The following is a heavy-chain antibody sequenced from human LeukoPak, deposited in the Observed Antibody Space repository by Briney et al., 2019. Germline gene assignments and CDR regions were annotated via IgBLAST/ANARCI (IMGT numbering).Heavy chain of an antibody. V-gene: IGHV4-39*07. CDR2: IYYSGST. J-gene: IGHJ4*02. CDR1: GGSISSSSYY. CDR3: ARGGGSRTDY. Sequence: SETLSLTCTVSGGSISSSSYYWGWIRQPPGKGLEWIGSIYYSGSTYYNPSLKSRVTISVDTSKNQFSLKLSSVTAADTAVYYCARGGGSRTDYWGQGTLVTVSS. D-gene: IGHD2-15*01.